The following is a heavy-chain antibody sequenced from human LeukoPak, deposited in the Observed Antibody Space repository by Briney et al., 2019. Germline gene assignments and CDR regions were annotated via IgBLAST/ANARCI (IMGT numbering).Heavy chain of an antibody. CDR3: ARLSVL. J-gene: IGHJ4*02. V-gene: IGHV1-2*02. CDR1: GYPFSDYY. D-gene: IGHD3-16*02. CDR2: INPKNGDT. Sequence: ASVKVSCKTSGYPFSDYYIHWIRQASGQGLESMGWINPKNGDTKYAQRSQGRLTISMDTSIGTVYMELSSLRYDDTAVYYCARLSVLWGQGTLDTVSS.